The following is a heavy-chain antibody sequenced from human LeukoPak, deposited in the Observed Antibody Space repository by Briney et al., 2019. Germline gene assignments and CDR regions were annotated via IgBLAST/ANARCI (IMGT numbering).Heavy chain of an antibody. CDR1: GGSISSSSYY. CDR3: ARRAGYYGSAVAFDI. V-gene: IGHV4-39*01. J-gene: IGHJ3*02. Sequence: KPSETLSLTCTVSGGSISSSSYYWGWIRQPPGKVLEWIGSIYYSGSTYYNPSLKSRVTISVDTSKNQFSLKLRSVTAADTAVYYCARRAGYYGSAVAFDIWGQGTMVTVSS. D-gene: IGHD3-10*01. CDR2: IYYSGST.